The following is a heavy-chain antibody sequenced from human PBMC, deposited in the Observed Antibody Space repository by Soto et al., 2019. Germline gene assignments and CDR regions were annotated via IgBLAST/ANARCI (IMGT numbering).Heavy chain of an antibody. CDR3: AKDYGGKDGDY. Sequence: QVQLVQSGAEVKKAGSSVKVSCKASGGTFSSYTISWVRQAPGQGLEWMGRIIPILGIANYAQKFQGRVTITADKSTSTAYMELSSLRSEDTAVYYCAKDYGGKDGDYWGQGTLVTVSS. V-gene: IGHV1-69*08. D-gene: IGHD4-17*01. J-gene: IGHJ4*02. CDR2: IIPILGIA. CDR1: GGTFSSYT.